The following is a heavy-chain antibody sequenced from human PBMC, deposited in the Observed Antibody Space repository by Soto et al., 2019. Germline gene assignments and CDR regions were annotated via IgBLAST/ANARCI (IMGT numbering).Heavy chain of an antibody. D-gene: IGHD3-22*01. V-gene: IGHV3-53*01. CDR2: LHSGGET. CDR1: GCSVSNNY. J-gene: IGHJ3*02. CDR3: ARGYYYDGRRSPAGAFDI. Sequence: DGCLRLPCVVSGCSVSNNYMTWVRQAPGKGLEWVSVLHSGGETYYADSVKGRFTISRDNSKNMLYLQMNSLRGDDTAGYYCARGYYYDGRRSPAGAFDIWGQGTMVT.